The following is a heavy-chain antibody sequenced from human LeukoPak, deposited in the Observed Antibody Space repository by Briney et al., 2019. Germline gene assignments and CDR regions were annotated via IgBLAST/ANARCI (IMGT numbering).Heavy chain of an antibody. V-gene: IGHV3-30*02. CDR2: IRYDGSNK. CDR3: AGAVTTFRAFDI. J-gene: IGHJ3*02. D-gene: IGHD4-17*01. CDR1: GFTFSSYW. Sequence: PGGSLRLSCAASGFTFSSYWMHWVRQAPGKGLEWVAFIRYDGSNKYYADSVKGRFTISRDNSKNTLYLQMNSLRAEDTAVYYCAGAVTTFRAFDIWGQGTMVTVSS.